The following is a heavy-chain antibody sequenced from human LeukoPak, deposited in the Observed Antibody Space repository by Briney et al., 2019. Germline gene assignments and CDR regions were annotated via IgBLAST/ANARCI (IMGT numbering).Heavy chain of an antibody. CDR1: GGSISSSSYY. CDR2: IYYSGST. J-gene: IGHJ3*02. D-gene: IGHD5-18*01. CDR3: ASTGTAMGPDAFDI. Sequence: PSETLSLTCTVSGGSISSSSYYWGWIRQPPGKGLEWIGSIYYSGSTYYNPSLKSRVTISVDTSKNQFSLKLSSVTAADTAVYYCASTGTAMGPDAFDIWGQGTMVTVSS. V-gene: IGHV4-39*01.